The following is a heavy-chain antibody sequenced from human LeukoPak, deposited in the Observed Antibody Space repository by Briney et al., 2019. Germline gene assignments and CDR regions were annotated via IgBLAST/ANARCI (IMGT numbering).Heavy chain of an antibody. D-gene: IGHD2-2*01. CDR3: ARGLGCSSTSCYGSWFDP. CDR2: IYHSGST. CDR1: GGSISSGGYS. Sequence: SETLSLTCAVSGGSISSGGYSWRWLRQPPGKGLEWIGYIYHSGSTYYNPSLKSRVTISVDRSKNQFSLKLSSVTAADTAVYYCARGLGCSSTSCYGSWFDPWGQGTLVTVSS. J-gene: IGHJ5*02. V-gene: IGHV4-30-2*01.